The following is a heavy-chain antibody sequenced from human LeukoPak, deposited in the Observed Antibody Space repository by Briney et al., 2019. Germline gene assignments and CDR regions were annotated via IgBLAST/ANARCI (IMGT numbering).Heavy chain of an antibody. CDR3: AKDRTFEEYSFDF. CDR1: GFTFSNYG. Sequence: PGGSLRLSCATSGFTFSNYGMHWVRQAPGKGLEWVTFVRFDGSYQLYTDSVEGRFTISRDNSKSTLYLQMTSLRPEDTALYYCAKDRTFEEYSFDFWGRGTLVTVSS. D-gene: IGHD3-10*01. J-gene: IGHJ4*02. CDR2: VRFDGSYQ. V-gene: IGHV3-30*02.